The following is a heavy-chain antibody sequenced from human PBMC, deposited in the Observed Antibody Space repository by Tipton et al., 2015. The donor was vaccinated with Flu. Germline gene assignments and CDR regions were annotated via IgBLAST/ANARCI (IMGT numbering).Heavy chain of an antibody. CDR2: IYYSGNT. J-gene: IGHJ4*02. CDR1: GGSISSYY. CDR3: ARVRSSSWAGAFDD. V-gene: IGHV4-59*01. D-gene: IGHD6-13*01. Sequence: TLSLTCTASGGSISSYYWSWIRQPPGKGLEWIGYIYYSGNTNQNPSLKSRVTISVDTSKNQFSLKLSSVTAADTAVYYCARVRSSSWAGAFDDWGQGTLVTVSS.